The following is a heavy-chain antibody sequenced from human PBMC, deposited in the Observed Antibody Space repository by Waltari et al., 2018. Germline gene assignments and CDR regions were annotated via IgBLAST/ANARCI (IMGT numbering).Heavy chain of an antibody. CDR1: GGSIGSNY. Sequence: QVQLQESGPGLVKPSATLSLTCTVSGGSIGSNYWTWIRQPPGKGLEWIGYIFYTGSANYNASLTSRVTISVDTSKNQFYLKLTSVTAADTAVYYCARTGMTVAGTSFLDAWGQGTLVTVSS. V-gene: IGHV4-59*01. D-gene: IGHD6-19*01. CDR2: IFYTGSA. CDR3: ARTGMTVAGTSFLDA. J-gene: IGHJ5*02.